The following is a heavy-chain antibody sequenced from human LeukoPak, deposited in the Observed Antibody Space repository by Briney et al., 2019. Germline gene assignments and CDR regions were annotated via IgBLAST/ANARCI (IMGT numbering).Heavy chain of an antibody. CDR3: ARDRGGYNDY. CDR1: TVNFSTCA. J-gene: IGHJ4*02. V-gene: IGHV3-23*01. D-gene: IGHD5-24*01. CDR2: VSGSGGTT. Sequence: PGGSLRLSCAASTVNFSTCAMSWVRQAPGKGLEWVSAVSGSGGTTYYADSVKGRFTISRENAKNSLYLQMNSLRAGDTAVYYCARDRGGYNDYWGQGTLVTVSS.